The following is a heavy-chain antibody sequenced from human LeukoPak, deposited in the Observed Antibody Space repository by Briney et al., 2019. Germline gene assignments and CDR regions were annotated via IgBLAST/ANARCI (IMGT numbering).Heavy chain of an antibody. D-gene: IGHD3-16*01. CDR3: ARGGFTRFDS. Sequence: QSGGSLRLSCAASSFTVSSNDMSWVRQAPGRGLEWVASIKEDGSEKYYADSVKGRFTISRDNAKNSLYLQVNSPRVEDTAVYYCARGGFTRFDSWGQGTLVTVSS. CDR1: SFTVSSND. V-gene: IGHV3-7*03. J-gene: IGHJ4*02. CDR2: IKEDGSEK.